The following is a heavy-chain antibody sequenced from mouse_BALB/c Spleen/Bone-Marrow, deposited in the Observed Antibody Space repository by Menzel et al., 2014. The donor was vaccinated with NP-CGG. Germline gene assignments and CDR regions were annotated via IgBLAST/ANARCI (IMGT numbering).Heavy chain of an antibody. J-gene: IGHJ2*01. Sequence: EVKLMESGGGLVQPKGSLKLSCAASGFTFNTYAMNWVRQAPGKGLEWVARIRSKSNNYATYYADSVKDRFTISRDDSQSMLYLQMNNLKTEDTATYYCVREDRYDGYCDYWGQGTTLTVSS. CDR1: GFTFNTYA. CDR3: VREDRYDGYCDY. V-gene: IGHV10-1*02. CDR2: IRSKSNNYAT. D-gene: IGHD2-14*01.